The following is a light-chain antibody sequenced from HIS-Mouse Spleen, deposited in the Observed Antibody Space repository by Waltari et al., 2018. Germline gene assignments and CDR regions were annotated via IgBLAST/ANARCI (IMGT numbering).Light chain of an antibody. Sequence: SYELTQPPSVSVSPGQTARITCSGDALPKQYAYWYQQKPGQAPVLVIYKDREEPSGIPERFSGSSSGTTVTLTISGVQAEDEADYYCQSADSSGTGWVFGGGTKLTVL. CDR1: ALPKQY. V-gene: IGLV3-25*03. CDR2: KDR. CDR3: QSADSSGTGWV. J-gene: IGLJ3*02.